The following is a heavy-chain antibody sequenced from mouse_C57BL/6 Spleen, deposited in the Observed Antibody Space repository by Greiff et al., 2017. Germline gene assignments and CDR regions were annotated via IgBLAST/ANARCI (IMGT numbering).Heavy chain of an antibody. V-gene: IGHV1-55*01. J-gene: IGHJ4*01. Sequence: QVQLQQPGAELVKPGASVKMSCKASGYTFTSYWITWVKQRPGQGLEWIGDIYPGSGNTYYNEKFKGKATLTADKSSSTAYMELRSLTSEDSAVYFCARETTTVVATNYYAMDYWGQGTSVTVSS. D-gene: IGHD1-1*01. CDR1: GYTFTSYW. CDR2: IYPGSGNT. CDR3: ARETTTVVATNYYAMDY.